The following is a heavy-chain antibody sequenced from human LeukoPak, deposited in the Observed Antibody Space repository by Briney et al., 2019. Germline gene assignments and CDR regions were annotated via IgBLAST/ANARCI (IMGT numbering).Heavy chain of an antibody. CDR3: AKDSSSYDWGYMDV. J-gene: IGHJ6*03. CDR2: IYSGGST. D-gene: IGHD3-22*01. Sequence: GGSLRLSCAASGFTVSSNYMSWVRQAPGKGLEWVSVIYSGGSTYYADSVKGRFTTSRHNSKNTLYLQMNSLRAEDTAVYYCAKDSSSYDWGYMDVWGKGTTVTISS. V-gene: IGHV3-53*01. CDR1: GFTVSSNY.